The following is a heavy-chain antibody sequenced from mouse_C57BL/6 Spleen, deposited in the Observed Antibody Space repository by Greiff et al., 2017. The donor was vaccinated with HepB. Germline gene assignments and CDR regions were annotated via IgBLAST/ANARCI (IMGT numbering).Heavy chain of an antibody. CDR2: ISDGGSYT. J-gene: IGHJ4*01. D-gene: IGHD4-1*01. Sequence: EVHLVESGGGLVKPGGSLKLSCAASGFTFSSYAMSWVRQTPEKRLEWVATISDGGSYTYYPDNVKGRFTISRDNAKNNLYLQMSHLKSEDTAMYNCARDGVGREAMDYWGQGTSVTVSS. V-gene: IGHV5-4*01. CDR3: ARDGVGREAMDY. CDR1: GFTFSSYA.